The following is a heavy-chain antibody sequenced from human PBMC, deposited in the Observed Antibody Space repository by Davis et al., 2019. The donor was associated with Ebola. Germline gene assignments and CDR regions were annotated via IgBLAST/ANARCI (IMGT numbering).Heavy chain of an antibody. J-gene: IGHJ4*02. CDR2: INPHNGNT. CDR3: ARASPNWDY. CDR1: GYTFTSYG. Sequence: ASVKVSCKASGYTFTSYGITWVRQAPGQGLEWMGWINPHNGNTNYAQNVQGRVTMTTDTSTSTAYMELRSLRSDDTAVYYCARASPNWDYWGQGTLVTVSS. V-gene: IGHV1-18*04.